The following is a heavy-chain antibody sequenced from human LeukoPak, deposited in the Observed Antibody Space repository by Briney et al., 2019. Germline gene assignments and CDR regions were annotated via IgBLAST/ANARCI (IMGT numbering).Heavy chain of an antibody. J-gene: IGHJ4*02. V-gene: IGHV4-39*01. D-gene: IGHD5-18*01. CDR1: GGSISSSSAY. CDR2: I. Sequence: PSETLSLTCTVSGGSISSSSAYWGWIRQPPGKGLEWIGSIYYNPSLKSRVTISADTSKNQFSLTLGSVSATDTAVYYCVSPRGFSYGYFDYWGQRTLVTVSS. CDR3: VSPRGFSYGYFDY.